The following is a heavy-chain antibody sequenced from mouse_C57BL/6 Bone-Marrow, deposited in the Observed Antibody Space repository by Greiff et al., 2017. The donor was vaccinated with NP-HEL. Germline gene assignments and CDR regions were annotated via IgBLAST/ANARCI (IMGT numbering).Heavy chain of an antibody. Sequence: EVQLQQSGAELVRPGASVKLSCTASGFNIKDDYMHWVKQRPEQGLEWIGWIDPENGDTEYASKFQGKATITADTSSNTAYLQLSSLTSEDTAVYYCTTGGGLTRGFAYWGQGTLVTVSA. J-gene: IGHJ3*01. V-gene: IGHV14-4*01. D-gene: IGHD4-1*01. CDR1: GFNIKDDY. CDR3: TTGGGLTRGFAY. CDR2: IDPENGDT.